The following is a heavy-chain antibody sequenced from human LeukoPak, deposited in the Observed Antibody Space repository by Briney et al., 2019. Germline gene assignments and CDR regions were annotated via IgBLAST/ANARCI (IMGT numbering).Heavy chain of an antibody. CDR2: IYSGGST. V-gene: IGHV3-53*01. CDR1: GFTVSSNY. D-gene: IGHD2-21*02. Sequence: GGSLRLSCAASGFTVSSNYMSWVRQAPGKGLEWVSVIYSGGSTYYADSVKGRFTISRDNSKNTLYLHMNSLRAEDTAVYYCAKTLWGLTLLSSDHWGQGTLVTVSS. CDR3: AKTLWGLTLLSSDH. J-gene: IGHJ4*02.